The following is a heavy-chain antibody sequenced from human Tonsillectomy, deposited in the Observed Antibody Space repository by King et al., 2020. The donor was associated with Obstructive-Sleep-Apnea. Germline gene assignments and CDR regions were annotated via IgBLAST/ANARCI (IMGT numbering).Heavy chain of an antibody. CDR3: ARSTMVGPRLLDY. CDR1: GMTFSDYY. V-gene: IGHV3-11*01. D-gene: IGHD5/OR15-5a*01. CDR2: ISGGSTII. Sequence: VQLVESGGGLVKPGGSLRLSCTASGMTFSDYYMTWIRQAPGKGLEWVSFISGGSTIISYADSVKGRFTVSRDNARKSLYLQMNSLRADGTAVYYCARSTMVGPRLLDYWGQGTLVTVSS. J-gene: IGHJ4*02.